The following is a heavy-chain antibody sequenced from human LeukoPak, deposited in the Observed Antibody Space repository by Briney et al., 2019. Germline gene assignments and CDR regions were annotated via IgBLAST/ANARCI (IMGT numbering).Heavy chain of an antibody. Sequence: SETLSLTCNVSGGSISGYYWSWIRQPPGKTLEWIGYISYSGNSNYNPSLESRVTISVVTSKIQFSLKLSSVTAADTAVYYCARVLFYGGNPGDYYFDYWGQGTLVTVSS. CDR2: ISYSGNS. V-gene: IGHV4-59*08. CDR1: GGSISGYY. CDR3: ARVLFYGGNPGDYYFDY. J-gene: IGHJ4*02. D-gene: IGHD4-17*01.